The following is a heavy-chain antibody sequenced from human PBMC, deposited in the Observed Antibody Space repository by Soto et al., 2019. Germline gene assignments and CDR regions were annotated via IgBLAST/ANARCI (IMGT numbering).Heavy chain of an antibody. D-gene: IGHD2-15*01. CDR1: GGTFSSYA. J-gene: IGHJ6*02. CDR3: ARSLVVLAALSPHYYGMDV. CDR2: IIPIFGTA. Sequence: QVQLVQSGAEVKKPGSSVKVSCKASGGTFSSYAISWVRQAPGQGLEWMGGIIPIFGTANYAQKFQGRVTITADKSTSTAYMELSSLRSEDTAVYYCARSLVVLAALSPHYYGMDVWGQGTTVTVSS. V-gene: IGHV1-69*06.